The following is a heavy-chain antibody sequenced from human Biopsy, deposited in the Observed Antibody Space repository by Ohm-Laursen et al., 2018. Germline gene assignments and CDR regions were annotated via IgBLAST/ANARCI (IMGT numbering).Heavy chain of an antibody. J-gene: IGHJ4*02. D-gene: IGHD2-21*02. CDR1: GFTFNRSA. CDR2: IVVGGGNT. Sequence: ASVKVSCKASGFTFNRSAMRWVRQARGQRLEWIGWIVVGGGNTNYAQKFQERVTITRDMSTSTAYMELSSLRSEDTAVYYCASRPNCGGDCSSGFDYWGQGTLVTVSS. V-gene: IGHV1-58*02. CDR3: ASRPNCGGDCSSGFDY.